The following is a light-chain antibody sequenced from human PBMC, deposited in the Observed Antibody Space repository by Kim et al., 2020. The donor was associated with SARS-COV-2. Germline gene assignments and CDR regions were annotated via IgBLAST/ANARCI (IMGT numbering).Light chain of an antibody. CDR3: QQYDGSPT. Sequence: EIVLTQSPDTLSLSPGERATLSCRASQGISSEYLAWYQQTPGQPPRLVIYSASSRNTGVPDRFSGSGSGTDFTLTIDRLEPEDFAVYYFQQYDGSPTFGHGTKVDIK. V-gene: IGKV3-20*01. CDR2: SAS. CDR1: QGISSEY. J-gene: IGKJ1*01.